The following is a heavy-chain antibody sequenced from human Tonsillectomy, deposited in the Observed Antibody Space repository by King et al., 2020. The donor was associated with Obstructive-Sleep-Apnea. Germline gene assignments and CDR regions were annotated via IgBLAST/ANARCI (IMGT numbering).Heavy chain of an antibody. V-gene: IGHV4-59*08. CDR2: IYFSGST. CDR3: ARRSGSYGVDY. D-gene: IGHD1-26*01. Sequence: VQLQESGPGLVKPSETLSLTCTVSGGPISSYYWSWIRQPPGKGLEWIGYIYFSGSTNYNPSLKSRVTISVDTSKNQFSLKLSSVTAADTAVYYCARRSGSYGVDYWGQGTLVTVSS. CDR1: GGPISSYY. J-gene: IGHJ4*02.